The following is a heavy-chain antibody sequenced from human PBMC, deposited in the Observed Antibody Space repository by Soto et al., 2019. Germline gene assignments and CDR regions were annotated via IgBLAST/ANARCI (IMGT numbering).Heavy chain of an antibody. D-gene: IGHD6-19*01. V-gene: IGHV3-23*01. Sequence: EVQLLQSGGDLVQPGGSLRLSCAASGFTFGAYPMTWVRQAPGKGLEWVSTISPTGGDTYYADSVRDRFTISRDNSKSALFLQMNSLSGDDTAGYYCAPDLSVAGRGRGYWGQGTIVIVSS. CDR1: GFTFGAYP. CDR2: ISPTGGDT. CDR3: APDLSVAGRGRGY. J-gene: IGHJ4*01.